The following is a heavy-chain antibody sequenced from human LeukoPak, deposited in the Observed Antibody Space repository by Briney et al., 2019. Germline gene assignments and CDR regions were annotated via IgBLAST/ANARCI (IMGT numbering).Heavy chain of an antibody. CDR1: GYTFTSYG. CDR3: ARVETGTTWIGGNYHY. J-gene: IGHJ4*02. Sequence: ASVKVSCKASGYTFTSYGISWVRQATGQGLEWMGWMNPNSGNTGYAQKFQGRVTITRNTSISTAYMELSSLRSEDTAVYYCARVETGTTWIGGNYHYWGQGIMVTVSS. V-gene: IGHV1-8*03. D-gene: IGHD1-1*01. CDR2: MNPNSGNT.